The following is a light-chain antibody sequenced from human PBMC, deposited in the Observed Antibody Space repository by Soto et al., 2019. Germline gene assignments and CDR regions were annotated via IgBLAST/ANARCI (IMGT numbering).Light chain of an antibody. Sequence: DIVIIQYPDALAFSMGERATITCKSSQSVLCSSNNKNYLAWDQQKPGQPPKLLIYGASTREFGVPDRFSGSGSGTDFTLTSISWQAKEVSVDYCQQHYSTPRTFCEGTK. CDR2: GAS. CDR3: QQHYSTPRT. J-gene: IGKJ4*01. V-gene: IGKV4-1*01. CDR1: QSVLCSSNNKNY.